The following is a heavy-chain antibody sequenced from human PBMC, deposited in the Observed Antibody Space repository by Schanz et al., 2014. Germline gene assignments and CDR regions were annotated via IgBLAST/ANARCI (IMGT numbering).Heavy chain of an antibody. CDR1: GGTFRSYT. V-gene: IGHV1-69*08. CDR3: ARDPQYYYGSGRGY. J-gene: IGHJ4*02. Sequence: QVQLVQSGAAVKKPGSSVTVSCTASGGTFRSYTVSWVRQAPGQGLEWMGRITPTLGKVDYAQKFQGRVTITADISTSTAYMELISLTSEDTAVYYCARDPQYYYGSGRGYWGQGTLVTVSS. D-gene: IGHD3-10*01. CDR2: ITPTLGKV.